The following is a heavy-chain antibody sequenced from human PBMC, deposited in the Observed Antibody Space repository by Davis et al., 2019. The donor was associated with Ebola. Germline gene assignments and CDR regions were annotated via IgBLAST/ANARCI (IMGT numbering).Heavy chain of an antibody. CDR1: GYGFRNYG. V-gene: IGHV1-8*03. CDR2: MNPNSGNT. Sequence: ASVKVSCKASGYGFRNYGIHWVRQATGQGLEWMGWMNPNSGNTGYAQKFQGRVTITRNTSISTAYMELSSLRSEDTAVYYCARDWGGGGRPDAFDIWGQGTMVTVSS. D-gene: IGHD7-27*01. CDR3: ARDWGGGGRPDAFDI. J-gene: IGHJ3*02.